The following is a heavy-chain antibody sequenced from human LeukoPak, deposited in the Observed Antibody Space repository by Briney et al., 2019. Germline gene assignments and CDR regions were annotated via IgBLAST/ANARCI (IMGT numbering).Heavy chain of an antibody. V-gene: IGHV4-34*01. CDR2: INHSGIT. CDR3: AEGRRRDQKDIFDY. Sequence: SETLSLTCAVYGGSFSGYYWSWIRQPPGKGLEWIGEINHSGITTYNPSPKRRVTTSLDATTNKTSLMLSSIISAETAVYYCAEGRRRDQKDIFDYWGQGTLVTVSS. J-gene: IGHJ4*02. CDR1: GGSFSGYY.